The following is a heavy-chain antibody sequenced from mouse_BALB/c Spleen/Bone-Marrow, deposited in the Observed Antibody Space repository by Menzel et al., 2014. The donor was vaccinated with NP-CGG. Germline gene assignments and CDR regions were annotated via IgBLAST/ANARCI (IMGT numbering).Heavy chain of an antibody. J-gene: IGHJ2*01. Sequence: VQLQESDAELVKPGASVKISCKASGYTFTDRAIHWVKQKPEQGLEWIGYISPPIDYTQYNEKFKDKATLTADKSSSTAYMQLSSLTSEDSAVYYCTREGTYDGCSGHFDYWGQGTTLTVSS. D-gene: IGHD2-3*01. V-gene: IGHV1S53*02. CDR1: GYTFTDRA. CDR3: TREGTYDGCSGHFDY. CDR2: ISPPIDYT.